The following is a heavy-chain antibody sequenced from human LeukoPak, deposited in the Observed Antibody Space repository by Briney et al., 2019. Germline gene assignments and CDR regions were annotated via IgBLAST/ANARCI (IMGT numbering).Heavy chain of an antibody. D-gene: IGHD2-21*02. CDR3: ARDRLPRGAGAWFDP. CDR2: IYTREST. Sequence: PSETLSLTCTVSGGSISNYFWNWIRQPAGKGLEWIGRIYTRESTNYNPSLKSRVTMSVDTSKSQIYLNLTSVTAADTAVYYCARDRLPRGAGAWFDPWGQGTLVTVSS. J-gene: IGHJ5*02. CDR1: GGSISNYF. V-gene: IGHV4-4*07.